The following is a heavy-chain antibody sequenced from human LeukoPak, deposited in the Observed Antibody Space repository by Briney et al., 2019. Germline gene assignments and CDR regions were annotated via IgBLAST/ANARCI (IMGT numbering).Heavy chain of an antibody. D-gene: IGHD3-22*01. J-gene: IGHJ4*02. V-gene: IGHV4-39*07. Sequence: SETLSLTGTVSGGSISSSSYYWGWIRQPPGKGLEWIGSIYYSGSTYYNPSLKSRVTISVDTSKNQFSLKLSSVTAADTAVYYCAGGGTYYYDSSGYSRVDYWGQGTLVTVSS. CDR2: IYYSGST. CDR1: GGSISSSSYY. CDR3: AGGGTYYYDSSGYSRVDY.